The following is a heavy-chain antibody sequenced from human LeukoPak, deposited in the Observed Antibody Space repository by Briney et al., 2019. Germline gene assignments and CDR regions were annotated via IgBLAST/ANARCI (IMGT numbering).Heavy chain of an antibody. CDR3: ARDKGDYYGSGSYYYFDY. Sequence: SVKVSCKASGGTFSSYAISWVRQAPGQGLEWMGRIIPILGIANYAQKFQGRVTITADKSTSTAYMELSSLRSEDTAVYYCARDKGDYYGSGSYYYFDYWGQGTLVTVSS. CDR1: GGTFSSYA. V-gene: IGHV1-69*04. CDR2: IIPILGIA. J-gene: IGHJ4*02. D-gene: IGHD3-10*01.